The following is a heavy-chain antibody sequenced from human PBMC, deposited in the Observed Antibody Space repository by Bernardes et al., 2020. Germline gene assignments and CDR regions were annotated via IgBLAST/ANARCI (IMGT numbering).Heavy chain of an antibody. J-gene: IGHJ5*02. Sequence: GGSLRLSCAASGFIFSNYGMHWVRQAPGRGLEWVAFISDDGNHKFYADSVKGRFTISRDNSKNTLYLQMNSLRAEDTAVYYCAKRADYGDYVGWFDPWGQGTLVTVSS. D-gene: IGHD4-17*01. V-gene: IGHV3-30*18. CDR2: ISDDGNHK. CDR3: AKRADYGDYVGWFDP. CDR1: GFIFSNYG.